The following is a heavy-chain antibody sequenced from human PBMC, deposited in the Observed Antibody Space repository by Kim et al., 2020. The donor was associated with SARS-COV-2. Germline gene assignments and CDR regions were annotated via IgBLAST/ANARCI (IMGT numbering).Heavy chain of an antibody. V-gene: IGHV4-59*01. Sequence: SETLSLTCTVSGGSISSYYWSWIRQPPGKGLEWIGYIYYSGSTNYNPSLKSRVTISVDTSKNQFSLKLSSVTAADTAVYYCARALYSSSLMDVWGQGTTVTVSS. D-gene: IGHD6-13*01. CDR3: ARALYSSSLMDV. CDR1: GGSISSYY. CDR2: IYYSGST. J-gene: IGHJ6*02.